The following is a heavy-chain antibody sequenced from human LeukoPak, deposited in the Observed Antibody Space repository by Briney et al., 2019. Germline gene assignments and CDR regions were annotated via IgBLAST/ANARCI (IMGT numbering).Heavy chain of an antibody. Sequence: ASVKVSCTASGYTFTSYAMHWVRQAPGQRLEWMGWINAGNGNTKYSQKFQGRVTITRDTSASTAYMELSSLRSEDTAVYYCARETIPYYFDYWGQGTLVTVSS. CDR1: GYTFTSYA. D-gene: IGHD3-9*01. J-gene: IGHJ4*02. CDR3: ARETIPYYFDY. CDR2: INAGNGNT. V-gene: IGHV1-3*01.